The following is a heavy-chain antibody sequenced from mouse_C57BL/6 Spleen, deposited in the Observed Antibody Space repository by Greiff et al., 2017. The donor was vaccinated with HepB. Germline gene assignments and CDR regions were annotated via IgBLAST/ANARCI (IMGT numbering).Heavy chain of an antibody. CDR2: IHPNSGST. CDR3: ARGTTVVGRYWYFDV. CDR1: GYTFTSYW. J-gene: IGHJ1*03. Sequence: QVQLKQPGAELVKPGASVKLSCKASGYTFTSYWMHWVKQRPGQGLEWIGMIHPNSGSTNYNEKFKSKATLTVDKSSSTAYMQLSSLTSEDSAVYYCARGTTVVGRYWYFDVWGTGTTVTVSS. D-gene: IGHD1-1*01. V-gene: IGHV1-64*01.